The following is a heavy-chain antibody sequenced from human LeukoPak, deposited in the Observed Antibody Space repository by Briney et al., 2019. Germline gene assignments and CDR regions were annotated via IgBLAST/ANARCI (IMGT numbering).Heavy chain of an antibody. CDR1: GFTFSSYA. CDR2: ISYDGSNK. CDR3: ARDQSPMYYFDY. Sequence: GGSLRLSCAASGFTFSSYAMHWVRQAPGKGLEWVAVISYDGSNKYYADSVKGRFTISRDNSKNTLYLQMNSLRAEDTAVYYCARDQSPMYYFDYWGQGTLVIVSS. J-gene: IGHJ4*02. V-gene: IGHV3-30-3*01.